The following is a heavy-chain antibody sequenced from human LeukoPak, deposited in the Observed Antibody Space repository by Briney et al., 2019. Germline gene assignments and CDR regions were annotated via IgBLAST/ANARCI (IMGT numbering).Heavy chain of an antibody. Sequence: GGSLRLSCAASGFTFSSYEMNWVRQAPGKGLEWVSYISSSGSTIYYADSVKGRFTISRDNAKNSLYLQMNSLRAEDTAVYYCARDSNTFWGSYRYYDYWGQGTLVTVSS. CDR3: ARDSNTFWGSYRYYDY. J-gene: IGHJ4*02. CDR1: GFTFSSYE. V-gene: IGHV3-48*03. D-gene: IGHD3-16*02. CDR2: ISSSGSTI.